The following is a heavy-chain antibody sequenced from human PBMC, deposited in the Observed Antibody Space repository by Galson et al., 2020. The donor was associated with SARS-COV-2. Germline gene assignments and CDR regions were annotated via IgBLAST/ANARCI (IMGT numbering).Heavy chain of an antibody. D-gene: IGHD2-2*01. CDR1: GFTFRSYA. CDR2: ISGSGGST. J-gene: IGHJ6*02. CDR3: AKDKYEGYCSSTSCYAINYYYGMDV. V-gene: IGHV3-23*01. Sequence: GESLKISCAASGFTFRSYAMSWVRQAPGKGLEWVSAISGSGGSTYYADSVKGRFTISRDNSKNTLYLQMNSLRAEDTAVYYCAKDKYEGYCSSTSCYAINYYYGMDVWGQGTTVTVSS.